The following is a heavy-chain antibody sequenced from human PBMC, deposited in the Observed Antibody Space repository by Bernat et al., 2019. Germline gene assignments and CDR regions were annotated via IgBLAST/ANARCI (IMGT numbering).Heavy chain of an antibody. Sequence: QVQLVQSGAEVKKPGSSLKVSCKASGGTFSSYAISWVRQAPGQGLEWMGGIIPIFGTANYAQKFQGRVTITADDSTSTADMELSSLRSEDAAVYYCARASRVVLRYFDWLLPHYFDYWGQGTLVTVSS. J-gene: IGHJ4*02. V-gene: IGHV1-69*01. CDR1: GGTFSSYA. CDR2: IIPIFGTA. CDR3: ARASRVVLRYFDWLLPHYFDY. D-gene: IGHD3-9*01.